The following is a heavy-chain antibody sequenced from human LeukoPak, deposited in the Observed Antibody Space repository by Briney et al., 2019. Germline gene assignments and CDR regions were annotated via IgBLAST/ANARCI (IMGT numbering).Heavy chain of an antibody. Sequence: ASVKVSCKASGGTFSSYAISWVRQAPGQGLEWMGGIIPIFGTANYAQKFQGRVTITADKSTSTAYMELSSLRSEDTAVYYCARLTEPYYYGSGSYYPWGQGTLVTVSS. J-gene: IGHJ5*02. V-gene: IGHV1-69*06. CDR2: IIPIFGTA. D-gene: IGHD3-10*01. CDR3: ARLTEPYYYGSGSYYP. CDR1: GGTFSSYA.